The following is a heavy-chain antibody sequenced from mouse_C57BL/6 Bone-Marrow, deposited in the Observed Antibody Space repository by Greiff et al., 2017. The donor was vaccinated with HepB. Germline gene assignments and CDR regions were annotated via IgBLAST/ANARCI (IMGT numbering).Heavy chain of an antibody. V-gene: IGHV5-16*01. J-gene: IGHJ2*01. CDR2: INYDGSST. CDR3: ARDLDYFDY. Sequence: EVKVVGSEGGLVQPGSSMKLSCTAFGFTFSDYYMAWVRQVPEKGLEWVANINYDGSSTYYLDSLKSRFIISRDNAKNILYLQMSSLKSEDTATYYCARDLDYFDYWGQGTTLTVSS. CDR1: GFTFSDYY.